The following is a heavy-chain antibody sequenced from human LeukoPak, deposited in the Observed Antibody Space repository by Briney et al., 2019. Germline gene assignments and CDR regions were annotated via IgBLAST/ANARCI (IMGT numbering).Heavy chain of an antibody. J-gene: IGHJ5*02. Sequence: SETLSLTCTVSGYSISSGYYWGWTRQPPGQGLEWIGSIYHSGSTDYNPSLKSRVTISVDTSKNQFSLKLRSVTAADTAVYYCASQQQLVLLDWFDRWGQGTLVTVSS. CDR3: ASQQQLVLLDWFDR. V-gene: IGHV4-38-2*02. CDR1: GYSISSGYY. CDR2: IYHSGST. D-gene: IGHD6-13*01.